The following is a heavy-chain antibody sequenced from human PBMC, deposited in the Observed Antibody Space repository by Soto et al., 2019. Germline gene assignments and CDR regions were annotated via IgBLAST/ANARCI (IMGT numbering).Heavy chain of an antibody. V-gene: IGHV1-8*02. CDR1: GGTFSSYD. Sequence: ASVKVSCKASGGTFSSYDINWVRQATGQGLEWMGWMNPNSGNTGYAQKFQGRVTMTRNTSISTAYMELSSLRSEDTAVYYCAGSFYSSSSYYYYYGMDVWGQGTTVTVSS. D-gene: IGHD6-13*01. CDR2: MNPNSGNT. J-gene: IGHJ6*02. CDR3: AGSFYSSSSYYYYYGMDV.